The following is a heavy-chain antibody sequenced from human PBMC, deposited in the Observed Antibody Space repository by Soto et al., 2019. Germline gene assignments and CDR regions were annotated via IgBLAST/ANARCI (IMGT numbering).Heavy chain of an antibody. Sequence: LETLSLTCTVSGGTISSYYWSWIRQPPGKGLEWIGYIYHSGSTNYNPSLKSRVTISVDRSKNQFSLKLSSVTAADTAVYYCARDSSSWRYGMDVWGQGTTVTVSS. CDR3: ARDSSSWRYGMDV. CDR1: GGTISSYY. CDR2: IYHSGST. J-gene: IGHJ6*02. D-gene: IGHD6-13*01. V-gene: IGHV4-59*12.